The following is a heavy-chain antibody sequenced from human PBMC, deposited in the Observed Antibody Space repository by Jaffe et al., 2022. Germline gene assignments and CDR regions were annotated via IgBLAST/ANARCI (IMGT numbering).Heavy chain of an antibody. CDR2: ISWDGGST. Sequence: EVQLVESGGVVVQPGGSLRLSCAASGFTFDDYAMHWVRQAPGKGLEWVSLISWDGGSTYYADSVKGRFTISRDNSKNSLYLQMNSLRAEDTALYYCAKDMGYYDYVWGSYRYDAFDIWGQGTMVTVSS. J-gene: IGHJ3*02. CDR1: GFTFDDYA. CDR3: AKDMGYYDYVWGSYRYDAFDI. D-gene: IGHD3-16*02. V-gene: IGHV3-43D*04.